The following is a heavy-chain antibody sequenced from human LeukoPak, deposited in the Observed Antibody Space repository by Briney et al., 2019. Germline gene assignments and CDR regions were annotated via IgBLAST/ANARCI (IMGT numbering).Heavy chain of an antibody. Sequence: ASVKVSCKASGYTFTDYYMHWVRQAPGQGLEWMGWINPNSGGTNYAQKFQGRVTMTRDTSISTAYMELSRLRSDDTAVYYCARATMVRGGPAGYWGQGTLVTVSS. J-gene: IGHJ4*02. V-gene: IGHV1-2*02. D-gene: IGHD3-10*01. CDR2: INPNSGGT. CDR3: ARATMVRGGPAGY. CDR1: GYTFTDYY.